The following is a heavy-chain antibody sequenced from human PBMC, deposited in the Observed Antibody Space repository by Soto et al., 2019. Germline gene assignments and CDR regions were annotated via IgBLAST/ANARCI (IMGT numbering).Heavy chain of an antibody. Sequence: QVQLQESGPGLVKPSETLSLTYTVSGGSISSYYWSWIRQPPGKGLEWIGYIYYSGSTNYNPSLKSRVTISVDMSKNQFSPKLSSVTAADTAVYYCARRYGGAFDIWGQGTMVTVSS. J-gene: IGHJ3*02. V-gene: IGHV4-59*01. CDR3: ARRYGGAFDI. CDR2: IYYSGST. CDR1: GGSISSYY. D-gene: IGHD4-17*01.